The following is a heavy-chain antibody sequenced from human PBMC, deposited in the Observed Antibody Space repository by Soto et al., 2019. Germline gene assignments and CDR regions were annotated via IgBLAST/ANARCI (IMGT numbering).Heavy chain of an antibody. J-gene: IGHJ5*02. Sequence: QVQLVESGGGVVQPGRSLRLSCAASGFTFSSYAMHWVRQAPAKGLEWVAVISYDGSNKYYADSVKGRFTISRDTSKNTLYLQMTRQRAEDTAVYYCARDIRPTATNWFAPWGQGTLVTVSA. CDR3: ARDIRPTATNWFAP. CDR2: ISYDGSNK. CDR1: GFTFSSYA. V-gene: IGHV3-30-3*01.